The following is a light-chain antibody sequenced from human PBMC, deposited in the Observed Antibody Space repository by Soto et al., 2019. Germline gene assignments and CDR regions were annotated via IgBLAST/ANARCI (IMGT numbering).Light chain of an antibody. Sequence: EIVLTQSPGTLSLSPGERATLSCRASQSVSSSYLAWYQKKPGQAPRLLIYGASSSATGIPDRFSGSGSGTDFTLTISTLEPEDLAVYYCQQYGSSPPKSFGQGTKVEIK. CDR2: GAS. V-gene: IGKV3-20*01. J-gene: IGKJ1*01. CDR3: QQYGSSPPKS. CDR1: QSVSSSY.